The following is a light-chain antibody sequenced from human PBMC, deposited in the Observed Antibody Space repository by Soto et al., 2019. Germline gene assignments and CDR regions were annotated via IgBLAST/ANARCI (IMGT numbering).Light chain of an antibody. CDR3: QQYGSSPRFT. J-gene: IGKJ3*01. CDR2: GAS. CDR1: QSVSSNY. V-gene: IGKV3-20*01. Sequence: EIGLTQSPGTLSLSPGERATLSCRASQSVSSNYLAWYQQKPVQAHRLLIYGASSRATGIPDTFSGSGSGTDFTLTISRPEPEYCAVYYCQQYGSSPRFTFSHGTKVDIK.